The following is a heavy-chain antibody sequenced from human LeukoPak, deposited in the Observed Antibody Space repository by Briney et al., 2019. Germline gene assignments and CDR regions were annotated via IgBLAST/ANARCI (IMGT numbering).Heavy chain of an antibody. V-gene: IGHV3-23*01. CDR3: AKVYYYGSGSFIFDC. CDR2: NSDSAGNT. Sequence: QPGGSLRLSCAASGFTFSSYSMNWVRQAPGKGLEWVSSNSDSAGNTYYADSVKGRFTISRDNSKNTLFLQMNSLGAEDTAMYYCAKVYYYGSGSFIFDCWGQGTLVTVSS. CDR1: GFTFSSYS. J-gene: IGHJ4*02. D-gene: IGHD3-10*01.